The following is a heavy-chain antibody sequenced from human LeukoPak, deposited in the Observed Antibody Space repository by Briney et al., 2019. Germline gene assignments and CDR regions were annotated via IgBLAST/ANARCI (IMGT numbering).Heavy chain of an antibody. Sequence: GGSLRLSCAASGFTFSSYAMSWVRQAPGKGLEWVSAISGSGGSTYYADSVKGRFTISRDNSKNTLYLQMNSPRAEDTAVYYCAKLGCSSTSCLYGMDVWGQGTTVTVSS. CDR3: AKLGCSSTSCLYGMDV. V-gene: IGHV3-23*01. D-gene: IGHD2-2*01. J-gene: IGHJ6*02. CDR1: GFTFSSYA. CDR2: ISGSGGST.